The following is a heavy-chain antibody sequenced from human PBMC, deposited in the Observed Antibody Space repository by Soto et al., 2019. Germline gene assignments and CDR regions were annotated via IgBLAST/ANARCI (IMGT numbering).Heavy chain of an antibody. V-gene: IGHV3-23*01. J-gene: IGHJ4*02. D-gene: IGHD3-3*01. CDR2: ISDSGHAT. CDR1: GITFNTYA. Sequence: EVQLMESGGGLVQPGGSLRLSCVVSGITFNTYAMTWVRQAPGKGLEWVSPISDSGHATYYADSVKGRFTISRDNSKNTLSLQMNSLSADDTAIYYCATRYYNFWSGYLNWGQGTLVSVSS. CDR3: ATRYYNFWSGYLN.